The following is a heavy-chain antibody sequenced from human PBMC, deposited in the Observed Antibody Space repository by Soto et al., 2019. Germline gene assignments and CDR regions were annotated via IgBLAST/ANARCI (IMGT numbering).Heavy chain of an antibody. CDR2: IYYSGST. D-gene: IGHD3-10*01. V-gene: IGHV4-31*03. J-gene: IGHJ6*02. CDR3: AGASYGSGSSWYGAYYGMDV. Sequence: PSETLSLTCTVSGGSISSGGYYWSWIRQHPGKGLEWIGYIYYSGSTYYNPSLKSRVTISVDTSKNQFSLKLSSVTAADTAVYYCAGASYGSGSSWYGAYYGMDVWGQGTTVTVSS. CDR1: GGSISSGGYY.